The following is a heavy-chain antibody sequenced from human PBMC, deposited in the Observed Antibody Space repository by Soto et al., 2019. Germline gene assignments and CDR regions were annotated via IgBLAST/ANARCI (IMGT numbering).Heavy chain of an antibody. V-gene: IGHV4-59*08. CDR1: YASINSYH. CDR3: ATLRGLGEGSPYFEY. J-gene: IGHJ4*02. CDR2: IYYTGTT. D-gene: IGHD3-10*01. Sequence: SETLSLTCSVSYASINSYHWNWIRQPPGKGLEWIAYIYYTGTTNFNPSLKSRVAISMDTSKNQFSLKLRSLTAADTAVYHCATLRGLGEGSPYFEYWGQGLMVTVSS.